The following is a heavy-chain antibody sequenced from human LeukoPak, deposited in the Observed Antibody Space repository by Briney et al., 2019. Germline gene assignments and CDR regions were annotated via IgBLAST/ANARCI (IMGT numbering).Heavy chain of an antibody. Sequence: GGSLRLSCAASGFTFSSYGMHWVRQAPGKGLEWVAVISYDGSNKYYADSVKGRFTISRDNSKTTLYLQRNCLRGEDTAVYYCAKDRTVVDWLLPGFDAFDIWGQGKMVTVSS. CDR2: ISYDGSNK. V-gene: IGHV3-30*18. CDR3: AKDRTVVDWLLPGFDAFDI. CDR1: GFTFSSYG. J-gene: IGHJ3*02. D-gene: IGHD3-9*01.